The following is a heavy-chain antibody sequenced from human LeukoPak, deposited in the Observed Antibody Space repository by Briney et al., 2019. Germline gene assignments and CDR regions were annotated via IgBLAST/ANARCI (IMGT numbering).Heavy chain of an antibody. CDR3: ASRSYSSDY. V-gene: IGHV4-59*12. CDR2: IYHSGST. Sequence: SETLFLTCTVSGGSISTYYWTWIRQPPGKGLEWIGEIYHSGSTNYNPSLKSRVTISVDKSKNQFSLKLSSVTAADTAVYYCASRSYSSDYWGQGTLVTVSS. CDR1: GGSISTYY. D-gene: IGHD1-26*01. J-gene: IGHJ4*02.